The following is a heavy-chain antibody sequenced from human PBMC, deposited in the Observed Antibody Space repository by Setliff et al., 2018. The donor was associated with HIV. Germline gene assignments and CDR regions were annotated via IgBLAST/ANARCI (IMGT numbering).Heavy chain of an antibody. CDR3: AKDSSSGYYYYYLDV. Sequence: GGSLRLSCAASGFTSSNYRMSWVRQAPGKGLEWVANIEGHAGQQYYVDSVKGRFTISRDKSKNTLYLQMDSLRAEDTAAYYCAKDSSSGYYYYYLDVWGKGTTVTVSS. J-gene: IGHJ6*03. CDR1: GFTSSNYR. V-gene: IGHV3-7*01. D-gene: IGHD6-6*01. CDR2: IEGHAGQQ.